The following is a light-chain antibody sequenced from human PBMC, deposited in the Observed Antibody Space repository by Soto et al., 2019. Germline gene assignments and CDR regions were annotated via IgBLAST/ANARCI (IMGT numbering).Light chain of an antibody. CDR2: KAS. CDR1: QSISSW. Sequence: DTQMTQYPSTLSGSVGDRVTITCRASQSISSWLAWYQQKPGKAPKLLIYKASSLESGVPSRFSGSGSGTEFTLTISSLQPDDFANYYCQQYGTLGQGTRLEIK. J-gene: IGKJ5*01. V-gene: IGKV1-5*03. CDR3: QQYGT.